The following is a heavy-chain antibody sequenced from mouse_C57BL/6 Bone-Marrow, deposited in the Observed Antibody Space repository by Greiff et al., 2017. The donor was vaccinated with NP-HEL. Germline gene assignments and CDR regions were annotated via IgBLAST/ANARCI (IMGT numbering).Heavy chain of an antibody. CDR1: GYTFTDYY. D-gene: IGHD1-1*01. Sequence: VQLQQSGPELVKPGASVKISCKASGYTFTDYYMNWVKQSHGKSLEWIGDINPNNGGTSYNQKFKGKATLTVDKSCSTAYMELRSLTSEDSAVYYCARERVYYGSSFWYFDVWGTGTTVTVSS. J-gene: IGHJ1*03. V-gene: IGHV1-26*01. CDR2: INPNNGGT. CDR3: ARERVYYGSSFWYFDV.